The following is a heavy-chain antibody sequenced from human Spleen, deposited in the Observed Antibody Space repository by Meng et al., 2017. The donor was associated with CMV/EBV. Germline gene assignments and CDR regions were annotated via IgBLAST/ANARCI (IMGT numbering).Heavy chain of an antibody. D-gene: IGHD3-10*01. CDR3: ARELMVRGGPSAY. CDR2: INPNTGGT. CDR1: GYTFTGNY. J-gene: IGHJ4*02. Sequence: QVQLGQSGAEVKKPGASVKVSCKASGYTFTGNYIHWVRQAPGQGLEWMGRINPNTGGTNSAQKFQGRVTMTRDTSISTAYMELSRLRSDDTAVYFCARELMVRGGPSAYWGQGTLVTVSS. V-gene: IGHV1-2*06.